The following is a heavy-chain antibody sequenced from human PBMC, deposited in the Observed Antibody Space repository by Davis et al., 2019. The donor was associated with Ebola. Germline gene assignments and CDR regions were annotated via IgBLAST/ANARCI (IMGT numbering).Heavy chain of an antibody. CDR3: ARDTHQGIAAAGSPGY. D-gene: IGHD6-13*01. V-gene: IGHV1-46*04. CDR1: GYTFTSYH. Sequence: ASVKVSCKASGYTFTSYHIYWVRQAPGQGLEWMGIINPSGGSTNYAQKLQGRVTITADESTSTVYMELSSLRSEDTAVYYCARDTHQGIAAAGSPGYWGQGTLVTVSS. J-gene: IGHJ4*02. CDR2: INPSGGST.